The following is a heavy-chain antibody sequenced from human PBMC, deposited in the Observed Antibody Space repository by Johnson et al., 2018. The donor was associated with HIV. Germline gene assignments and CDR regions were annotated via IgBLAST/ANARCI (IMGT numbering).Heavy chain of an antibody. J-gene: IGHJ3*01. D-gene: IGHD6-19*01. V-gene: IGHV3-30*02. CDR1: GFTFSSYG. CDR2: IRYDGSNK. Sequence: QVQLVESGGGVVQPGGSLRLSCAASGFTFSSYGMHWVRQAPGKGLEWVAFIRYDGSNKYYADSVKGRFTISRDNSKNTLYLQMNSLRAEETAVYYCARKQWPEIPSDALDVWGQGTMVTVSS. CDR3: ARKQWPEIPSDALDV.